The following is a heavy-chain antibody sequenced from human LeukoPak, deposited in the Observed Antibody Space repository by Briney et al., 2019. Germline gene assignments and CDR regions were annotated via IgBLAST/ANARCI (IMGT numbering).Heavy chain of an antibody. D-gene: IGHD4-17*01. CDR1: SGPITSGTFY. V-gene: IGHV4-61*02. CDR3: ARGHDYGDYWFDP. CDR2: IYTSGKS. J-gene: IGHJ5*02. Sequence: SQTLSLTCTVSSGPITSGTFYWNWIRQPAGKGLEWIGRIYTSGKSNYNPSLEGRDTMSVDTTKNQFSLKLNFVTAADTAVYYCARGHDYGDYWFDPWGQGTLVTVSS.